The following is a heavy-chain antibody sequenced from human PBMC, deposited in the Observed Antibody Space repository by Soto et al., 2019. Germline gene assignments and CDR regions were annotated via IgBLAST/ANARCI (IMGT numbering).Heavy chain of an antibody. J-gene: IGHJ4*02. CDR3: AREVTVASYSFDF. D-gene: IGHD5-12*01. CDR1: GGTFTNYP. CDR2: ISPIFNSA. Sequence: QVNLVKFGAEVKRPGSSVKVSCKASGGTFTNYPLSWGRQAPGQGLEWMGGISPIFNSANYAQKFQGRVTITADDSTSTAYMELRSLRPDDTAVYYCAREVTVASYSFDFWGQGTLVTVSS. V-gene: IGHV1-69*01.